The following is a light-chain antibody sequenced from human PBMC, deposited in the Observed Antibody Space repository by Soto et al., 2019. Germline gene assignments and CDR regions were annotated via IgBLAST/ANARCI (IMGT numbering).Light chain of an antibody. J-gene: IGLJ3*02. Sequence: QSALTQPSSVSGSPGQSVAISCTGTSGDVGGYNYVSWYQQHPGTAPKLLIYDVSKRPSGVPDRFSGSKSGNTASLTISGLQAGDEADYFCCSNAGSYISVFGGGTKLTVL. V-gene: IGLV2-11*01. CDR2: DVS. CDR3: CSNAGSYISV. CDR1: SGDVGGYNY.